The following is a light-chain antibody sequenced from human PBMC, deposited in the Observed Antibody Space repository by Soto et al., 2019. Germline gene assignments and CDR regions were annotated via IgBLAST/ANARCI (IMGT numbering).Light chain of an antibody. CDR3: GAWDDSLNGFYV. CDR2: GNS. CDR1: SSNIGSNT. V-gene: IGLV1-44*01. J-gene: IGLJ1*01. Sequence: QSVLTQPPSASGTPGRRVTISCSGSSSNIGSNTVNWYQQLPGTAPKLLIYGNSQRPSGVPDRFSGSKSGTSASLAISGFQSEDEADYYCGAWDDSLNGFYVFGTGTKVTV.